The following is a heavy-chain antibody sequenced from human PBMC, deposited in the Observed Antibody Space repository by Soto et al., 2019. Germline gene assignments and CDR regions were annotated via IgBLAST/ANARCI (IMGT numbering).Heavy chain of an antibody. Sequence: PSETLSLTCAVYGGSFSGYYLSWIRQPPGKGLEWIGEINHSGSTNYNPSLKSRVTISVDTSKNQFSLKLSSVTAADTAVYYCARVEWLVHAYYYYGMDVWGQGTTVTVSS. D-gene: IGHD6-19*01. CDR3: ARVEWLVHAYYYYGMDV. CDR2: INHSGST. CDR1: GGSFSGYY. V-gene: IGHV4-34*01. J-gene: IGHJ6*02.